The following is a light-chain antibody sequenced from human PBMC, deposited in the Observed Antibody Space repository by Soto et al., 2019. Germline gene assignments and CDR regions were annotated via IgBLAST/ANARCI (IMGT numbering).Light chain of an antibody. CDR2: DAS. J-gene: IGKJ5*01. Sequence: DIQTTQSPSTLSASVGDRVTITCRASQSISSWLAWYQQKPGKAPKLLIYDASSLESGVPSRFSGSGSGTDFTLTISCLQSEDFATYYCQQYYSYPITFGQGTLLEIK. CDR3: QQYYSYPIT. V-gene: IGKV1-5*01. CDR1: QSISSW.